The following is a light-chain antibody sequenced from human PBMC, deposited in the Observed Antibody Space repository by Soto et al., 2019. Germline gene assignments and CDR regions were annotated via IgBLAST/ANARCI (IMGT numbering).Light chain of an antibody. CDR1: QDIRSD. CDR2: AAS. V-gene: IGKV1-17*01. J-gene: IGKJ1*01. CDR3: LQHNNYPRT. Sequence: IQMTKSPSSLSASVGDRVTITCRASQDIRSDLGWYQQKPGKAPKRLIYAASGLHSGVPSRFSGSGSGTEFTLTISSLQPEDFATYYCLQHNNYPRTFGPGTKVDIK.